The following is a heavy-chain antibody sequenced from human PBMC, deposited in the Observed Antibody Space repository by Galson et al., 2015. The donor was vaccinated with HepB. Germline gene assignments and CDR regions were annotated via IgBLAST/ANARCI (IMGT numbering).Heavy chain of an antibody. CDR1: GGTFSSYT. V-gene: IGHV1-69*02. CDR2: IIPILGIA. J-gene: IGHJ2*01. CDR3: ASPPSRDGYNYDWYFDL. D-gene: IGHD5-24*01. Sequence: SVKVSCKASGGTFSSYTISWVRQAPGQGLEWMGRIIPILGIANYAQKFQGRVTITADKSTSTAYMELSSLRSEDTAVYYCASPPSRDGYNYDWYFDLWGRGTLVTVSS.